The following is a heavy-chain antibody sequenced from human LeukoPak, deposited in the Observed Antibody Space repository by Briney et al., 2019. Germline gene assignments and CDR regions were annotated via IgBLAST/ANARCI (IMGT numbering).Heavy chain of an antibody. CDR2: ISYDGSNK. CDR1: GFTFSSYG. D-gene: IGHD2-15*01. Sequence: GGSLRLSCAASGFTFSSYGMHWVRQAPGKGLEWVAVISYDGSNKYYADSVKGRFTISRDNSKNTLYLQMNSLRAEDTAVYYCAKDGSLDYWGQGTLVTVSS. V-gene: IGHV3-30*18. J-gene: IGHJ4*02. CDR3: AKDGSLDY.